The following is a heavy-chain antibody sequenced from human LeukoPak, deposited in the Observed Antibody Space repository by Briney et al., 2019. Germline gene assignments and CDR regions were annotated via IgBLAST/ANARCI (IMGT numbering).Heavy chain of an antibody. J-gene: IGHJ4*02. CDR2: IWYDGSNK. Sequence: SGGSLRLSCAASGFTFSSYGMHWVRQAPGKGLEWVAVIWYDGSNKYYADSVKGRFTISRDNSKNTLYLQMNSLRAEDTAVYYCATWNDYGDYSSTFAWGQGTLVTVSS. CDR3: ATWNDYGDYSSTFA. D-gene: IGHD4-17*01. CDR1: GFTFSSYG. V-gene: IGHV3-33*01.